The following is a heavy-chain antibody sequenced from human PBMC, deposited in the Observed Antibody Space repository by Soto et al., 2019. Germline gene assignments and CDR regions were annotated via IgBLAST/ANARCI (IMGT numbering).Heavy chain of an antibody. CDR3: AKRDTYYYDSSGYYPDY. CDR2: ISGSGGST. V-gene: IGHV3-23*01. J-gene: IGHJ4*02. Sequence: GGSLRLSCAASGFSFSSYGMHWVRQAPGKGLEWVSAISGSGGSTYYADSVKGRFTISRDNSKNTLYLQMNSLRAEDTAVYYCAKRDTYYYDSSGYYPDYWGQGTLVTVSS. D-gene: IGHD3-22*01. CDR1: GFSFSSYG.